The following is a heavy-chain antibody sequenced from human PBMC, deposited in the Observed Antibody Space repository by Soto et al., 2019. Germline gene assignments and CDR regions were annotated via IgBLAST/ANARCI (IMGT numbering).Heavy chain of an antibody. J-gene: IGHJ1*01. Sequence: SDIAFGEKALNSVRPVPGKGLEYVSGSNWNSGSIGSGDAGKGRFAINRDNVKNSLHLQLNSLSAEDTAFYYCVKDESINWHSAHFRHWGQGTLVTVSS. CDR1: DIAFGEKA. CDR2: SNWNSGSI. CDR3: VKDESINWHSAHFRH. V-gene: IGHV3-9*01. D-gene: IGHD1-1*01.